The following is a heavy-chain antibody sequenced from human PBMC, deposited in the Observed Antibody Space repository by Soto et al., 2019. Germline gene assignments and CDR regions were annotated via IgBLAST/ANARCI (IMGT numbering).Heavy chain of an antibody. CDR2: ISSSGSII. Sequence: PGGSLRLSCAASGFTFSSYEMNWVRQAPGKGLEWVSYISSSGSIIYYADSVKGRFTISRDNPKNSLYLQMNSLRAEDTAVYYCARDAVATDFWAGYSYYYYYYGIDVWGQGTTVTVSS. J-gene: IGHJ6*02. CDR3: ARDAVATDFWAGYSYYYYYYGIDV. CDR1: GFTFSSYE. V-gene: IGHV3-48*03. D-gene: IGHD3-3*01.